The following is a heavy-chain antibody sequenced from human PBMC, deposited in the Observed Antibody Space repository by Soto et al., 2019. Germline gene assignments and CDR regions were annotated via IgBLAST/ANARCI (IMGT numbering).Heavy chain of an antibody. CDR3: ARFWGPVTAAVDGY. CDR1: GFTFSHFG. Sequence: QVQLVESGGGVVQPGRSLRLSCAASGFTFSHFGMQWVRQAPGKGLEWVASISYDGNIKYSADSVKGRFTISRDNSKNTLYLQMNSLRSEDTAVYYFARFWGPVTAAVDGYWGQGTLVTVSS. V-gene: IGHV3-30*03. D-gene: IGHD6-13*01. CDR2: ISYDGNIK. J-gene: IGHJ4*02.